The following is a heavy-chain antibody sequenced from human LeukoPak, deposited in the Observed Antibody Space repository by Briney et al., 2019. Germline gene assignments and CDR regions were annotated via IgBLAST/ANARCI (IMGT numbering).Heavy chain of an antibody. CDR1: GFTFRTYW. J-gene: IGHJ4*02. V-gene: IGHV3-7*01. CDR3: ARLMGERTIYDY. Sequence: GGSLRLSCAASGFTFRTYWMSWIRQAPGKGLEWVASINPGGSETYYVESLKGRFTISTDNAMNSFFLQMNSLRADDTAVYYCARLMGERTIYDYWGQGKLVTVSS. D-gene: IGHD1-26*01. CDR2: INPGGSET.